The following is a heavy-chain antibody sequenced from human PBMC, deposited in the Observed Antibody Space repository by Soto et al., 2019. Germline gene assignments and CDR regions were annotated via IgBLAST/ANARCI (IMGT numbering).Heavy chain of an antibody. J-gene: IGHJ4*02. CDR2: IKQDGSEK. CDR1: GFTFSSYW. V-gene: IGHV3-7*05. D-gene: IGHD1-1*01. CDR3: ARVLERQSYYFDY. Sequence: GGSLRLSCAASGFTFSSYWMSWVRQAPGKGLEWVANIKQDGSEKYYVDSVKGRFTISRDNAKNSLYLQMNSLRAEDTAVYYCARVLERQSYYFDYWGQGTLVTVSS.